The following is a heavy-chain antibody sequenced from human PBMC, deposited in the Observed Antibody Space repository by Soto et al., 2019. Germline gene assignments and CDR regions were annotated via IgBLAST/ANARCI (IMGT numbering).Heavy chain of an antibody. D-gene: IGHD6-13*01. CDR1: GYSFTSYW. V-gene: IGHV5-10-1*01. CDR2: IDPSDSYT. J-gene: IGHJ5*02. Sequence: PGESLKISCKGSGYSFTSYWISWVRQMPGKGLEWMGRIDPSDSYTNYSPSFQGHVTISADKSISTAYLQWSSLKASDTAMYYCASHGQGTAATRGWFDPWGQGTLVTVSS. CDR3: ASHGQGTAATRGWFDP.